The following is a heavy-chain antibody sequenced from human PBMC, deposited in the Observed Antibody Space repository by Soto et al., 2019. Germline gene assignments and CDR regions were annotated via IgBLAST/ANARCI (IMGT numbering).Heavy chain of an antibody. V-gene: IGHV4-31*03. Sequence: SETLSLTCTVSGGSISSGGYYWSWIRQHPGKGLEWIGYIYYSGSTYYNPSLKSRVTISVDTSKNQFSLKLSSVTAADTAVYYCARDRWNDERGADYYGMDVWGQGTTVTVSS. J-gene: IGHJ6*02. CDR1: GGSISSGGYY. CDR3: ARDRWNDERGADYYGMDV. CDR2: IYYSGST. D-gene: IGHD1-1*01.